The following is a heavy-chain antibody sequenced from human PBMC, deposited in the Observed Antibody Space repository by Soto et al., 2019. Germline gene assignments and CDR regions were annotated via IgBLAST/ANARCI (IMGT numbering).Heavy chain of an antibody. V-gene: IGHV4-39*01. CDR3: ARLPSRHLVDY. J-gene: IGHJ4*02. CDR1: GSSINSSGYY. D-gene: IGHD3-3*02. CDR2: MFYGVST. Sequence: LSLTCTVSGSSINSSGYYWGWIRQPPGKGLEWIGSMFYGVSTYYNPSLKSRVTVSVDTSKDQFSLNLRSVTAADTAVYYCARLPSRHLVDYWGQGTLVTVPS.